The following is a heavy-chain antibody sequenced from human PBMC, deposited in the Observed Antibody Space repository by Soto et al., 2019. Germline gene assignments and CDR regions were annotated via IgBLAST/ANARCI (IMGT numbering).Heavy chain of an antibody. D-gene: IGHD3-10*01. CDR2: TYYRSKWYN. V-gene: IGHV6-1*01. CDR3: ARDYMVRGRDSNWFDP. J-gene: IGHJ5*02. CDR1: GDSVSSNSAA. Sequence: SQTLSLTCAISGDSVSSNSAAWNWIRQSPSRGLEWLGRTYYRSKWYNDYAVSVKSRITINPDTSKNQFSLQLNSVTPEDTAVYYCARDYMVRGRDSNWFDPWGQGTPVTVSS.